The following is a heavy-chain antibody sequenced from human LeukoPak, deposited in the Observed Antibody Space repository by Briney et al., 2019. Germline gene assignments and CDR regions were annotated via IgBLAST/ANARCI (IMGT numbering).Heavy chain of an antibody. CDR2: INPSGGST. CDR3: ARDNSVGDTAWWFDP. CDR1: GYTFTSYY. Sequence: ASVKVSCKASGYTFTSYYMHWVRQAPGQGLEWMGIINPSGGSTSYAQKFQGRVTMTRDTSTSTDYMELSSLRSEDTAVYYCARDNSVGDTAWWFDPWGQGTLVTVSS. V-gene: IGHV1-46*01. D-gene: IGHD1-26*01. J-gene: IGHJ5*02.